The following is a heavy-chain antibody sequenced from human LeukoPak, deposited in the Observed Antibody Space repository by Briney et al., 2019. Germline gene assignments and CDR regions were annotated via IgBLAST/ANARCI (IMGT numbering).Heavy chain of an antibody. D-gene: IGHD3-22*01. CDR3: ASRTRSGLTNFDI. CDR2: INPNSGGT. J-gene: IGHJ3*02. CDR1: GYTFTGYY. Sequence: ASVKVSCKASGYTFTGYYMHWVRQAPGQGLEWMGWINPNSGGTNYAQKFQGWVTMTRDTSISTAYLQWSSLKASDTAMYYCASRTRSGLTNFDIWGQGTMVTVSS. V-gene: IGHV1-2*04.